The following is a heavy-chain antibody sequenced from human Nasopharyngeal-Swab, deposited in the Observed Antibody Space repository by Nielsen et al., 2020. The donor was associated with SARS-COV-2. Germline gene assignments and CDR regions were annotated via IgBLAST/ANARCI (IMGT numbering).Heavy chain of an antibody. Sequence: GESLKIACKASGFSVTSNGMHWVRQAPGKGLEWVAVIWYDGTNKFYADSVKGRFTISRDNSKNTLYLQMNSLRAEDTAMYYCLRGDRRDYWGPGTLVSVSS. D-gene: IGHD3-22*01. CDR2: IWYDGTNK. V-gene: IGHV3-33*01. CDR3: LRGDRRDY. CDR1: GFSVTSNG. J-gene: IGHJ4*02.